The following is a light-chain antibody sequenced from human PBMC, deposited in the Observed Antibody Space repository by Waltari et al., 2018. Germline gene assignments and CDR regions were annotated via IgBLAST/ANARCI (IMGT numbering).Light chain of an antibody. CDR3: QQYNDWPPT. J-gene: IGKJ1*01. CDR1: QSVTSN. Sequence: EIVMTQSPATLSVSPGERATLSCRASQSVTSNLAWYQQKPGQAPRLVIYDASARATGTPTRFRASGSATEFTLSISSLQSEDFAAYFCQQYNDWPPTFGQGTKVEIK. CDR2: DAS. V-gene: IGKV3-15*01.